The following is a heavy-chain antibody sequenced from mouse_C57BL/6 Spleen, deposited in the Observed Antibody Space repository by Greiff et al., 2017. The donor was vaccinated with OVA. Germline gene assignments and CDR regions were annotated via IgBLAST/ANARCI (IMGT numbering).Heavy chain of an antibody. CDR2: ISYDGSN. J-gene: IGHJ4*01. CDR1: GYSITSGYY. Sequence: VQLQQSGPGLVKPSQSLSLTCSVTGYSITSGYYWNWIRQFPGNKLEWMGYISYDGSNNYNPSLKNRISITRDTSKNQFFLKLNSVTTEDTATYYCARTSRDAMDYWGQGTSVTVSS. CDR3: ARTSRDAMDY. V-gene: IGHV3-6*01.